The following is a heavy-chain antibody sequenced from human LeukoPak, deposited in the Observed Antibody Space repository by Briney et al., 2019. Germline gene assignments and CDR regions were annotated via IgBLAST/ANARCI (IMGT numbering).Heavy chain of an antibody. CDR1: GGTFSSYA. CDR2: IIPIFGTA. J-gene: IGHJ6*03. V-gene: IGHV1-69*13. D-gene: IGHD3-3*01. CDR3: ARGHTIFGVALGRDYYYYYMDV. Sequence: GASVKVSCKASGGTFSSYAISWVRQAPGQGLEWMGGIIPIFGTANYAQKFQGRVTITADESTSTAYMELSSLRSEDTAVYYCARGHTIFGVALGRDYYYYYMDVWGKGTTVTVSS.